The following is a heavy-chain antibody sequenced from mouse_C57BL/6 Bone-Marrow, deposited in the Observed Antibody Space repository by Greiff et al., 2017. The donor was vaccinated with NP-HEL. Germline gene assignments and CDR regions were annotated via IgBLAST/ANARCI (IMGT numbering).Heavy chain of an antibody. CDR3: ARWDYYGSSYWYFDV. Sequence: QVQLQQSGAELARPGASVKLSCKASGYTFTSYGISWVKQRTGQGLEWIGEIYPRSGNTYYNEQFKGKATLTADKSSRTAYMELRSLTSEDSAVYFCARWDYYGSSYWYFDVWGTGTTVTVSS. CDR1: GYTFTSYG. V-gene: IGHV1-81*01. CDR2: IYPRSGNT. D-gene: IGHD1-1*01. J-gene: IGHJ1*03.